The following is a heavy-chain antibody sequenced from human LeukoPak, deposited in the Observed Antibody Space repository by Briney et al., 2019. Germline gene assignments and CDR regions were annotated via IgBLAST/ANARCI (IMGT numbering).Heavy chain of an antibody. CDR2: TSSGSSTI. J-gene: IGHJ3*02. CDR1: GFAFDTYS. V-gene: IGHV3-48*01. D-gene: IGHD3-3*01. Sequence: GGSLRLSCVASGFAFDTYSMNWVRQAPGKGLEWLSYTSSGSSTIYYADSVKGRFTISRDNAKNSLYPQMNSLGAEDTAVYYCARSWSSWDAFDIWGQGTMVTVSS. CDR3: ARSWSSWDAFDI.